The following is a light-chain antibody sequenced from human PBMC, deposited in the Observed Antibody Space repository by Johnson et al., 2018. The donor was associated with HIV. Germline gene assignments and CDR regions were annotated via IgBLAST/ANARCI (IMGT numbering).Light chain of an antibody. Sequence: QPVLTQPPSVSAAPGQKVTISCSGSSSNIGNNYVSWYQQLPGTAPKLLIYENNKRPSGIPDRFSGSKSATSATLGITGLQTGDEADYYCGTWDTSLSAYVFGTGTKVTVL. CDR2: ENN. J-gene: IGLJ1*01. V-gene: IGLV1-51*02. CDR3: GTWDTSLSAYV. CDR1: SSNIGNNY.